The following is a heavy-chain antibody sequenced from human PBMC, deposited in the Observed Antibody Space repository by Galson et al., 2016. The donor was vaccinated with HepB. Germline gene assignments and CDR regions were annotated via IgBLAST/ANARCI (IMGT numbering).Heavy chain of an antibody. CDR2: IRSSSSTI. V-gene: IGHV3-48*02. CDR1: GFTLSSYS. J-gene: IGHJ6*02. Sequence: SLRLSCAASGFTLSSYSMTWVRQAPGKGLEWVSYIRSSSSTIYYADSVKGRFTISRDNAKNSLYLQMNSLRDEDTAVYYCARDRVSGDFWSGYYTGIGMDFWGQGTTVTVSS. CDR3: ARDRVSGDFWSGYYTGIGMDF. D-gene: IGHD3-3*01.